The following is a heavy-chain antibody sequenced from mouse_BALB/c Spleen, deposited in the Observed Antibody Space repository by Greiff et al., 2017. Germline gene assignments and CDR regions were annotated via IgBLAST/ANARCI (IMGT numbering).Heavy chain of an antibody. CDR3: ARGDYYGSSYVFAY. CDR1: GFAFSSYD. CDR2: ISSGGGST. V-gene: IGHV5-12-1*01. J-gene: IGHJ3*01. Sequence: EVNVVESGGGLVKPGGSLKLSCAASGFAFSSYDMSWVRQTPEKRLEWVAYISSGGGSTYYPDTVKGRFTIARDNAKNTLYLQMSSLKSEDTAMYYCARGDYYGSSYVFAYWGQGTLVTVSA. D-gene: IGHD1-1*01.